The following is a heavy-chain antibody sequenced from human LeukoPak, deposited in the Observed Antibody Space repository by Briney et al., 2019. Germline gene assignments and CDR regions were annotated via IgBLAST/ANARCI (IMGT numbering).Heavy chain of an antibody. V-gene: IGHV3-7*01. Sequence: GGSLRLSCAASGFTFSSYWMSWVRQAPGKGLEWVANIKQDGSEKYYVDSVKGRFTISRDNAKNSLYLQMNSLRAEDTAVYYCASNPSYYYDSSGYFDYWGQGTLVTVSS. CDR3: ASNPSYYYDSSGYFDY. D-gene: IGHD3-22*01. CDR1: GFTFSSYW. J-gene: IGHJ4*02. CDR2: IKQDGSEK.